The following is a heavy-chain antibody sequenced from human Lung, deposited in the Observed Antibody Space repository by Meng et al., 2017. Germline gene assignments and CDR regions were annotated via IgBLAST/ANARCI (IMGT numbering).Heavy chain of an antibody. CDR2: ISYDGSNK. D-gene: IGHD6-19*01. Sequence: QVQVVESGGGVVQPGRSLRLSCAASGFTFSSYAMHWVRQAPGKGLEWVAVISYDGSNKYYADSVKGRFTISRDNSKNTLYLQMNSLRAEDTAVYYCASGLDLFDYWGQGTLVTVSS. CDR3: ASGLDLFDY. CDR1: GFTFSSYA. V-gene: IGHV3-30*01. J-gene: IGHJ4*02.